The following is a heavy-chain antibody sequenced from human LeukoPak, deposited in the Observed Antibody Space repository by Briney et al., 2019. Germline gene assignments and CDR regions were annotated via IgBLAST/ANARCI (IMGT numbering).Heavy chain of an antibody. CDR2: INRGGSTI. V-gene: IGHV3-11*01. CDR3: ARDWFYYYHYFDV. CDR1: GFTFSKYN. D-gene: IGHD3-10*01. Sequence: GGSLTLSCAVSGFTFSKYNMNWIRQSPGKGLEWISYINRGGSTIFYADSVKGRFTISRDNAKNSLYLQMNSLTAEDTAVYYCARDWFYYYHYFDVWGKGTTVTVSS. J-gene: IGHJ6*03.